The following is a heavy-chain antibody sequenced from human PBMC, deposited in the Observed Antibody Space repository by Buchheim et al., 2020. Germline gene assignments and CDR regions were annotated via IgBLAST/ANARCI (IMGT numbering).Heavy chain of an antibody. J-gene: IGHJ4*02. D-gene: IGHD6-19*01. CDR3: ARGRKGQWLVRGEFYY. Sequence: QVQLQQWGAGLLKPSETLSLTCAVYGGSFSGYYWSWIRQPPGKGLEWIGEINHSGSTNYNPSLKSRVTISVDTSKNQFSLKLSSVTAADTAVYYCARGRKGQWLVRGEFYYWGQGTL. CDR1: GGSFSGYY. V-gene: IGHV4-34*01. CDR2: INHSGST.